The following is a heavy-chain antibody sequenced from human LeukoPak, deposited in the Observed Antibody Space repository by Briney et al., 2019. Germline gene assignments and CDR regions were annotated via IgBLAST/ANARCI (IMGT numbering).Heavy chain of an antibody. CDR1: GYSFTSYG. D-gene: IGHD5-12*01. J-gene: IGHJ4*02. Sequence: ASVKLSCKASGYSFTSYGISWVRQAPGQGLEWMGWISAYNGNTNYAQKFQGRVTMTRDTSISTVYMELSRLRSDDTAVYYCARVEGGDYSGYARDYWGQGTLVTVSS. V-gene: IGHV1-18*01. CDR3: ARVEGGDYSGYARDY. CDR2: ISAYNGNT.